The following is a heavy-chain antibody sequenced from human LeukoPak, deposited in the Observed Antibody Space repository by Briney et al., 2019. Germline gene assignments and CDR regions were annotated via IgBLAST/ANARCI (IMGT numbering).Heavy chain of an antibody. D-gene: IGHD2-2*01. CDR1: GYSFTSYW. V-gene: IGHV5-51*01. CDR3: ARPKRYCSSTSCPLDY. Sequence: GESLKISCKGSGYSFTSYWIGWVRPMPGKGLEWMRIIYPGDSDTRYSPSFQGQVTISADKSISTAYLQWSSLKASDTAMYYCARPKRYCSSTSCPLDYWGQGTLVTVSS. J-gene: IGHJ4*02. CDR2: IYPGDSDT.